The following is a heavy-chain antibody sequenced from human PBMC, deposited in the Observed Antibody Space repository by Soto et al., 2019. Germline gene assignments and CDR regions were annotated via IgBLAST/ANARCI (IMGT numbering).Heavy chain of an antibody. D-gene: IGHD3-3*02. J-gene: IGHJ5*02. CDR3: ASPQIAFYFWFAP. CDR1: GGSISSSRYY. V-gene: IGHV4-39*01. Sequence: SETLSLTCTVSGGSISSSRYYWGWIRQPPGKGLEWIGSIYYSGSTYYNPSLKSRVTISVDTSKNQFSLKLSSVTAADTALYYCASPQIAFYFWFAPLVQAPLVT. CDR2: IYYSGST.